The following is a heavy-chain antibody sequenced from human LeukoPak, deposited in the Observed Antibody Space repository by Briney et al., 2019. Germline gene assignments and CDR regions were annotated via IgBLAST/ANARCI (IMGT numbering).Heavy chain of an antibody. CDR2: ISSSGSTI. V-gene: IGHV3-11*01. J-gene: IGHJ6*02. CDR3: ARDHRIAAAGRYYGMDV. CDR1: GFTFSDYY. D-gene: IGHD6-13*01. Sequence: GGSLRLSCAASGFTFSDYYMSWIRQAPGKGLEWVSYISSSGSTIYYAASVKGRFTISRDNAKNSLYLQMNSLRAEDTAVYYCARDHRIAAAGRYYGMDVWGQGTTVTVSS.